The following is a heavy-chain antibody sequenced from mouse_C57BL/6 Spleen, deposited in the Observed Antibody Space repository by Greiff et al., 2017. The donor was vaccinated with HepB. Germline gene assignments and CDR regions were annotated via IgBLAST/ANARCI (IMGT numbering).Heavy chain of an antibody. CDR2: IRNKANGYTT. Sequence: EVMLVESGGGLVQPGGSLSLSCAASGFTFTDYYMSWVRQPPGKALEWLGFIRNKANGYTTEYSASVKGRFTISRDNSQSILYLQMNALRAEDSATYYCARSYYSNYLGWFAYWGQGTLVTVSA. D-gene: IGHD2-5*01. V-gene: IGHV7-3*01. CDR3: ARSYYSNYLGWFAY. J-gene: IGHJ3*01. CDR1: GFTFTDYY.